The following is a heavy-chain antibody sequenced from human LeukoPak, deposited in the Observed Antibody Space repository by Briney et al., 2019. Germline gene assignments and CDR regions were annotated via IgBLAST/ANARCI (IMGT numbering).Heavy chain of an antibody. Sequence: KPSETLSPTCTVSGGSISSYYWSWIRQPPGKGLEWIGYIYYSGSTNYNPSLKSRVTISVDTSKNQFSLKLSSVTAADTAVYYCARAFSDYYWYFDLWGRGTLVTVSS. D-gene: IGHD4-17*01. CDR3: ARAFSDYYWYFDL. CDR1: GGSISSYY. V-gene: IGHV4-59*01. CDR2: IYYSGST. J-gene: IGHJ2*01.